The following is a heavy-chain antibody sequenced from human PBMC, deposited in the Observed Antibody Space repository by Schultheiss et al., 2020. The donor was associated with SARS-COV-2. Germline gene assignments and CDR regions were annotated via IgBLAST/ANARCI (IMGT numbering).Heavy chain of an antibody. CDR3: ARTDSGSSGWYLGYYFDY. D-gene: IGHD6-19*01. CDR1: GGSFSGYY. J-gene: IGHJ4*02. Sequence: SETLSLTCAVYGGSFSGYYWSWIRQPPGKGLEWIGEINHSGSTNYNPSLKSRVTISVDTSKNQFSLKLSSVTAADTAVYYCARTDSGSSGWYLGYYFDYWGQGTLVTVSS. V-gene: IGHV4-34*01. CDR2: INHSGST.